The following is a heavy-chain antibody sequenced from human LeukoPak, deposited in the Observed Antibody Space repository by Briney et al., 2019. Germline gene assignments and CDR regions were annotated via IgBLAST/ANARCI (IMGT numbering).Heavy chain of an antibody. Sequence: SETLSLTCAVSGGSISSGGYSWSWIRQPPGKGLEWIGYIYHSGSTYYNPSLKSRVTISVDTSKNQFSLKLSSVTAADTAVYYCARGGGAYGDYPEPADYWGQGTLVTVSS. D-gene: IGHD4-17*01. V-gene: IGHV4-30-2*01. CDR2: IYHSGST. CDR1: GGSISSGGYS. CDR3: ARGGGAYGDYPEPADY. J-gene: IGHJ4*02.